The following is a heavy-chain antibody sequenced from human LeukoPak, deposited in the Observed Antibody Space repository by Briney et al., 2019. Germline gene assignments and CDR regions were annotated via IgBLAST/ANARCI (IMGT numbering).Heavy chain of an antibody. CDR2: ISDSGSST. CDR3: AEITSEDH. V-gene: IGHV3-23*01. Sequence: GGSLRLSCAASGFTLSSYSMSWVRQAPGKGLEWLSVISDSGSSTHYADSVKGRFTISRDNSKNTLYLQMNSLRAEDTAVYYCAEITSEDHWGQGTLVTVSS. J-gene: IGHJ4*02. D-gene: IGHD1-20*01. CDR1: GFTLSSYS.